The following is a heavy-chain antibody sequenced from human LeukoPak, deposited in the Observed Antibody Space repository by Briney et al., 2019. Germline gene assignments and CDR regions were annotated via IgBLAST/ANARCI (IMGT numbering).Heavy chain of an antibody. D-gene: IGHD3-22*01. Sequence: SETLSLTCAVHGGSFSGYYWSWIRQPPGKGLEWIGEINHSGSTNYNPSLKSRVTISVDTSKNQFSLKLSSVTAADTAVYYCARAGSDYYDSSGYYYFDYWGQGTLVTVSS. CDR1: GGSFSGYY. J-gene: IGHJ4*02. V-gene: IGHV4-34*01. CDR3: ARAGSDYYDSSGYYYFDY. CDR2: INHSGST.